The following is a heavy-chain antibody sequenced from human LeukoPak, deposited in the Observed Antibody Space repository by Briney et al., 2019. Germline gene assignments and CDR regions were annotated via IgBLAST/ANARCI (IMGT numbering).Heavy chain of an antibody. CDR1: GFAVGSNY. V-gene: IGHV3-53*01. Sequence: PGGSLRLSCVASGFAVGSNYMGWVRQAPGKGLEWVSLIYSGGAIRYADSVKGRFTISRDSSKNTLFLQMNDLTVEDTAVYYCARDQEGFDYWGQGTLVTVSS. CDR2: IYSGGAI. J-gene: IGHJ4*02. CDR3: ARDQEGFDY.